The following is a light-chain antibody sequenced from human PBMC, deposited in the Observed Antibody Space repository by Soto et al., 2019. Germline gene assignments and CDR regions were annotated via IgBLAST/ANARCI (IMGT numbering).Light chain of an antibody. CDR3: SSYAGSNIYV. J-gene: IGLJ1*01. CDR2: EVS. V-gene: IGLV2-8*01. Sequence: QSALTQPPSASGSPGQSVTISCTGTSSDVGGYNYVSWYQQHPGKAPKLMIYEVSKRPSGVPDLFSGSKSGSAASLTVSGLQAEDEADYYCSSYAGSNIYVFGTGTKVTVL. CDR1: SSDVGGYNY.